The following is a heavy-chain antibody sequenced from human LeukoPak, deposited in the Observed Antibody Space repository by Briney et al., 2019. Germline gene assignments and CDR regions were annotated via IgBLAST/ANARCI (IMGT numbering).Heavy chain of an antibody. CDR1: GGSFNGYY. CDR3: ARSAPLGYCSSTSCGSYYYYYYMDV. Sequence: SETLSLTCAVYGGSFNGYYWSWIRQPPGKGLEWIGEINHSGSTNYNPSLKSRVTISVDTSKNQFSLKLSSVTAADTAVYYCARSAPLGYCSSTSCGSYYYYYYMDVWGKGTTVTVSS. J-gene: IGHJ6*03. V-gene: IGHV4-34*01. CDR2: INHSGST. D-gene: IGHD2-2*01.